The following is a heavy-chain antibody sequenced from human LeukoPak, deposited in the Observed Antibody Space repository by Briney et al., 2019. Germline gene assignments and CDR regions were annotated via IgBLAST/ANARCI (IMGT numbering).Heavy chain of an antibody. D-gene: IGHD2-2*01. CDR3: ARDWGYQLLAY. CDR1: GYAFTSYA. Sequence: ASVKVSCKASGYAFTSYAIHWVRQAPGQRLDWMGWISAGNGNTKYSQKFQGRVTITRDTSATTAYVELSSLRSEDTAVYYCARDWGYQLLAYWGQGTLVTVSS. CDR2: ISAGNGNT. V-gene: IGHV1-3*01. J-gene: IGHJ4*02.